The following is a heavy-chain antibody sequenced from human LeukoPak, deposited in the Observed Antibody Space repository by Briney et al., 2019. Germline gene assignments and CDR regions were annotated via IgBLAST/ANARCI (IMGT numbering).Heavy chain of an antibody. CDR3: AREAVAAGRNWFDP. Sequence: ASVKVSCKASGYTFTGYYMHWVRQAPGQGLEWMGWINPNSGGTNYAQKFQGRVTMTRDTSISTAYMELSRLRSDDTAVYYCAREAVAAGRNWFDPWGQGTLVTVSS. D-gene: IGHD6-19*01. J-gene: IGHJ5*02. CDR2: INPNSGGT. V-gene: IGHV1-2*02. CDR1: GYTFTGYY.